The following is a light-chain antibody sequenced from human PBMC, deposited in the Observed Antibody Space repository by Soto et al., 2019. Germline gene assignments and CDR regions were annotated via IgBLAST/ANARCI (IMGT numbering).Light chain of an antibody. CDR1: QSVSSF. V-gene: IGKV3-11*01. J-gene: IGKJ3*01. CDR2: DAS. Sequence: EVVLTQSPATLSLSPGERATLSCRASQSVSSFLAWYQQKPGQAPRLLIYDASNRATGIPARFSGSGSGTDFTLTSSSLEHEDFAVYYCQHRSSWPGAFGHGTKVDIK. CDR3: QHRSSWPGA.